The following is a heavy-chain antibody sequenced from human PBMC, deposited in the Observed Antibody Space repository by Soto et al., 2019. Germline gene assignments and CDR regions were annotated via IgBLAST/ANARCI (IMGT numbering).Heavy chain of an antibody. CDR2: IIPIFGTA. V-gene: IGHV1-69*06. CDR1: GGTFSSYA. J-gene: IGHJ6*02. CDR3: ARGEGATIDPYYYYGMDV. Sequence: ASVKVSCKASGGTFSSYAISWVRQAPGQGLEWMGGIIPIFGTANYAQKFQGRVTITADKSTSTAYTELSSLRSEDTAVYYCARGEGATIDPYYYYGMDVWGQGTTVTVSS. D-gene: IGHD1-26*01.